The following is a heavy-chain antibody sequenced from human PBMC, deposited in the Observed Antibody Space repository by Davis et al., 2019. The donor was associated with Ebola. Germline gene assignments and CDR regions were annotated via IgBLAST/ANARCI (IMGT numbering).Heavy chain of an antibody. Sequence: PSETLSLTCTVSGGSISSYYWSWIRQPPGKGLEWIGYIYYSGSTNYNPSLKSRVTISVDTSKNQFSLKLSSVTAADTAVYYCARVSGDYDYFQHWGQGTLVTVSS. CDR1: GGSISSYY. CDR2: IYYSGST. CDR3: ARVSGDYDYFQH. D-gene: IGHD4-17*01. V-gene: IGHV4-59*01. J-gene: IGHJ1*01.